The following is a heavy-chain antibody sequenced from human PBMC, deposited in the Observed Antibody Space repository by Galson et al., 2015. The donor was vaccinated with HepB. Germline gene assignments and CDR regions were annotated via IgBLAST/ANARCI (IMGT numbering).Heavy chain of an antibody. CDR2: IYWDDDE. D-gene: IGHD2-2*01. Sequence: PALVKPTQTLTLTCSFSGLSLRSSGVGVGWIRQPPGKALECLAIIYWDDDERYSPFLKSRLTITKDTSKNEVVLTLSNVDPVDTGTYYCAHSRYCSTTSCHKQKTWLDPWGQGTLVTVSS. V-gene: IGHV2-5*02. J-gene: IGHJ5*02. CDR1: GLSLRSSGVG. CDR3: AHSRYCSTTSCHKQKTWLDP.